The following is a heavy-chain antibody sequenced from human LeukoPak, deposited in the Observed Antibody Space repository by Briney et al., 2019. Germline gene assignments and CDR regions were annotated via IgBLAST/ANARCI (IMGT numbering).Heavy chain of an antibody. V-gene: IGHV3-48*01. CDR2: ISSSSSTI. Sequence: PGGSLRLSCAASGFTFSSYSMNWVRQAPGKGLEWVSYISSSSSTIYYADSVKGRFTISRDNAKNSLYLQMNSLRAEDTAVYYCARGYSDCSSTSCPLSYYYYYYMDVWGKGTTVTVSS. CDR1: GFTFSSYS. J-gene: IGHJ6*03. D-gene: IGHD2-2*01. CDR3: ARGYSDCSSTSCPLSYYYYYYMDV.